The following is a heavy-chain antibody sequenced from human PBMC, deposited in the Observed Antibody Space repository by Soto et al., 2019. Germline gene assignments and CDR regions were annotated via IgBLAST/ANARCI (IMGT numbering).Heavy chain of an antibody. CDR3: ANENSSYNWFDP. V-gene: IGHV4-30-4*01. CDR2: IYYSGST. Sequence: SETLSLTCTVSGVSISSGDYYWSWIRQPPGKGLEWIGHIYYSGSTYYNPSLKSRVTISVDTSKNQFSLKLSSVTAADTAVYYCANENSSYNWFDPWGQGTLVTVSS. D-gene: IGHD6-6*01. J-gene: IGHJ5*02. CDR1: GVSISSGDYY.